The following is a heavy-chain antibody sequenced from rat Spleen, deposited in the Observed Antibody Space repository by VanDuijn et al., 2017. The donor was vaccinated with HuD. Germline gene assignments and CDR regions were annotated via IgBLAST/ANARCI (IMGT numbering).Heavy chain of an antibody. V-gene: IGHV5-25*01. CDR2: ISTSGGNT. Sequence: EVQLVESGGGLVQPGRSLNLSCAASGFTFSDFFMAWVRQAPAKGLEWVAGISTSGGNTYYRDSVKGRFTISRNNVKSTLYLQMNSLRSEDTATYYCTRAGEYGGSYFDYWGQGVMVTVSS. CDR3: TRAGEYGGSYFDY. D-gene: IGHD1-11*01. CDR1: GFTFSDFF. J-gene: IGHJ2*01.